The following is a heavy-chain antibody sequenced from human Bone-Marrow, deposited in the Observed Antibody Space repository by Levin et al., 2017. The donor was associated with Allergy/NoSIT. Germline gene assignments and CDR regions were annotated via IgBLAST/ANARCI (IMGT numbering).Heavy chain of an antibody. Sequence: QPGGSLRLSCTASDFTVSDNYMNWVRQAPGKGLEWVSVMYSTGSTYYADSVKGRFTISRDNSKNTVYLQMTSLRAEDTAVYYCARVLGAHFYYGMDVWGQGTTVTVSS. CDR3: ARVLGAHFYYGMDV. V-gene: IGHV3-53*01. D-gene: IGHD3-16*01. J-gene: IGHJ6*02. CDR2: MYSTGST. CDR1: DFTVSDNY.